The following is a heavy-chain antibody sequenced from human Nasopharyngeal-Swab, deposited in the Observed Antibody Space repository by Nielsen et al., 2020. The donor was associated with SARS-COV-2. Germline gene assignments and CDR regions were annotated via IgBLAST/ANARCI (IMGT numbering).Heavy chain of an antibody. D-gene: IGHD3-10*01. CDR2: ISGDGGST. CDR1: GFTFDDYA. CDR3: ATITPSPFDY. V-gene: IGHV3-43*02. Sequence: GESLKISCAASGFTFDDYAMHWVRQAPGKGLEWVSLISGDGGSTYYADSVKGRFTISRDNAKNSLYLQMNSLRAEDTALYYCATITPSPFDYWGQGTLVTVSS. J-gene: IGHJ4*02.